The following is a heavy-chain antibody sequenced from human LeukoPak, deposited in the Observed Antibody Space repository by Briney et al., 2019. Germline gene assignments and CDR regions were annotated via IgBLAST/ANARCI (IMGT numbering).Heavy chain of an antibody. CDR2: IYYTGST. Sequence: SETLSLTCSVSGGSISSLYWSWIRQPPGKGLEWIGYIYYTGSTNYNPSLKSRVTMFVDMSKNQFSLRLSSVTAADTAVYYCARATTVTTNYYGMDVWGQGTTVTVSS. D-gene: IGHD4-17*01. CDR3: ARATTVTTNYYGMDV. V-gene: IGHV4-59*08. CDR1: GGSISSLY. J-gene: IGHJ6*02.